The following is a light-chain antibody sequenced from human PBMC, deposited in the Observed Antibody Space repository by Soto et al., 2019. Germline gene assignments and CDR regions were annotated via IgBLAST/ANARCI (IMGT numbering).Light chain of an antibody. CDR2: DAS. CDR1: QSISSW. V-gene: IGKV1-5*01. Sequence: DIQMTQSPSTLSGSVGDRVTITCRASQSISSWLAWFQQKPGKAPKVLIYDASSLESGVPSRFSGSGSGTEFTLTISSLQPDDFATYYCQQYNSYSTFGQGTKVDI. J-gene: IGKJ1*01. CDR3: QQYNSYST.